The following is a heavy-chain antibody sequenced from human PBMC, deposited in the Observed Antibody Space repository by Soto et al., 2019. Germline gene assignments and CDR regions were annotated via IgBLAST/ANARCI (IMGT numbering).Heavy chain of an antibody. V-gene: IGHV4-34*01. CDR1: GGSFSGYY. J-gene: IGHJ5*02. D-gene: IGHD3-3*01. CDR2: INHSGST. CDR3: ARGCYDFWSGYYCFDP. Sequence: SETLSLTCAVYGGSFSGYYWSGIRQPPGKGLEWIGEINHSGSTNYNPSLKSRVTISVDTSKNQFSLKLSSVTAADTAVYYCARGCYDFWSGYYCFDPWGQGTLVTVSS.